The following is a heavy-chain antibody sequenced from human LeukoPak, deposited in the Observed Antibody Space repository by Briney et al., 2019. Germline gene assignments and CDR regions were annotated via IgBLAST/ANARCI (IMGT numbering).Heavy chain of an antibody. V-gene: IGHV3-43*01. J-gene: IGHJ4*02. Sequence: GGSLRLSCAASGFTFNDDTMHWVRQTPGRGLEWVSFITWRTHRTNYADSVKGRFTVSRDNRKDSLYLQMNSLSTEDTGLYHCASEVGYRSLGYLGQGTLVTVSS. D-gene: IGHD3-3*01. CDR3: ASEVGYRSLGY. CDR2: ITWRTHRT. CDR1: GFTFNDDT.